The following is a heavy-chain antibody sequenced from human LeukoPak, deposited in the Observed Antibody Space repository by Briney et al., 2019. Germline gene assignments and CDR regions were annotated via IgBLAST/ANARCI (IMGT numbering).Heavy chain of an antibody. CDR3: STEEKYCKTTTCDDY. D-gene: IGHD2/OR15-2a*01. V-gene: IGHV1-2*02. Sequence: RASVKVSCKASGYAFTVRYMHWVRQIPGQGLEWMGFIKPDSGFTNYAEKFQDRVTMSRDTSITTVYMELSSLGSGDTALYYCSTEEKYCKTTTCDDYWGQGTLVTVSS. CDR1: GYAFTVRY. CDR2: IKPDSGFT. J-gene: IGHJ4*02.